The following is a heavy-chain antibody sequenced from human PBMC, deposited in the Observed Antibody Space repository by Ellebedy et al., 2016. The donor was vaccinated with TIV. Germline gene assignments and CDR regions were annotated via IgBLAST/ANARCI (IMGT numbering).Heavy chain of an antibody. J-gene: IGHJ4*02. V-gene: IGHV3-21*05. Sequence: GESLKISCVASGFIFSSHNMVWVRQAPGKGLEWVAYIDLEGDFIRYADSVKGRFIISRDNAKNSLDLQMNSLRKEDTGLYYCTRDLDLGARAHDYWGQGTLVTVSS. D-gene: IGHD3-10*01. CDR3: TRDLDLGARAHDY. CDR1: GFIFSSHN. CDR2: IDLEGDFI.